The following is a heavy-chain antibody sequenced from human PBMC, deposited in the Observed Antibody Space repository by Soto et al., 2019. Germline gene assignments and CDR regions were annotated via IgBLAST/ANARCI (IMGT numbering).Heavy chain of an antibody. CDR2: ISGSGGST. CDR3: AQGLFRRLASSGYSYDY. Sequence: EVQLLESGGGLVQPGGSLRLSCAASGFTFSSYAMSWVRQAPGKGLEWVSAISGSGGSTYDADSVKGRFTISRDNSKNTLYLQMNSLRAEVTAVYYCAQGLFRRLASSGYSYDYWGQGTLVTVSS. CDR1: GFTFSSYA. J-gene: IGHJ4*02. V-gene: IGHV3-23*01. D-gene: IGHD3-22*01.